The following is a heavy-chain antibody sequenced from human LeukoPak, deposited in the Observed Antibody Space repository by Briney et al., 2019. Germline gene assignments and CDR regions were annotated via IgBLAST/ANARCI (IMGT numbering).Heavy chain of an antibody. V-gene: IGHV1-69*05. Sequence: ASVKVSCKASGGTFSSYAISWVRQAPGQGLEWMGRIIPIFGTASYAQKFQGRVTITTDESTSTAYMELSSLRSEDTAVYYCARDMGAMPVDYWGQGTLVTVSS. D-gene: IGHD1-26*01. CDR1: GGTFSSYA. CDR3: ARDMGAMPVDY. J-gene: IGHJ4*02. CDR2: IIPIFGTA.